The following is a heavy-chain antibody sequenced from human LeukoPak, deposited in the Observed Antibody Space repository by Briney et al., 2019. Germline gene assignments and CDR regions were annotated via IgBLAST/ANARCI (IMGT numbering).Heavy chain of an antibody. D-gene: IGHD5-24*01. Sequence: GGSLRLSCAASGFTFSSYGMHWVRQAPGKGLEWVAVIWYGGSNKYYADSVKGRFTISRDNSKNTLYLQMNSLRAEDTAVYYCAKTGGDGYNSGFGYWGQGTLVTVSS. V-gene: IGHV3-33*06. CDR2: IWYGGSNK. CDR3: AKTGGDGYNSGFGY. J-gene: IGHJ4*02. CDR1: GFTFSSYG.